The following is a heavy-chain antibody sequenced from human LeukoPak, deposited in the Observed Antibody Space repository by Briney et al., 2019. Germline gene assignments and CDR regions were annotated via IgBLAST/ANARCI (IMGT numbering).Heavy chain of an antibody. CDR3: ARGGWSGYFDY. Sequence: PSETLSLTCTVSGGSISSYYWSWIRQPPGKGLEWIGYIYYSGSTNYNPSLKSRVTISVDTSKNQFSLKLSSVTAADTAVYYCARGGWSGYFDYWGQGTLVTVSS. CDR1: GGSISSYY. J-gene: IGHJ4*02. V-gene: IGHV4-59*01. D-gene: IGHD3-3*01. CDR2: IYYSGST.